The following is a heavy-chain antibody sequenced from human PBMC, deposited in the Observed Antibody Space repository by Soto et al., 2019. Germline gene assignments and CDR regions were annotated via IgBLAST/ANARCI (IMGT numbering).Heavy chain of an antibody. CDR1: GYTFTSYG. J-gene: IGHJ4*02. CDR2: ISAYNGNT. CDR3: ARYVVVVIATSLDY. V-gene: IGHV1-18*01. Sequence: ASVKVTCKASGYTFTSYGISWVRQAPGQGLEWMGWISAYNGNTNYAQKLQGRVTMTTDTSTSTAYMELRSLRSDDTAVYYCARYVVVVIATSLDYWGKGILVTVFS. D-gene: IGHD2-21*01.